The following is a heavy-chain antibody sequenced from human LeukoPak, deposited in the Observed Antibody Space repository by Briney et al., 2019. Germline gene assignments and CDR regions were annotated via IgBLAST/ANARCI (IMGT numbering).Heavy chain of an antibody. CDR2: INPDASVT. V-gene: IGHV3-7*01. D-gene: IGHD6-13*01. CDR1: GFIFNTNW. Sequence: GGSLRLSCAASGFIFNTNWISWVRQAPGKGLEWVANINPDASVTHYVDFVKGRFTISRDNGKNSVYLQMNSLRAEDSAVYFCATHPQSAGYHWFDPRGQGTLVTVAS. J-gene: IGHJ5*02. CDR3: ATHPQSAGYHWFDP.